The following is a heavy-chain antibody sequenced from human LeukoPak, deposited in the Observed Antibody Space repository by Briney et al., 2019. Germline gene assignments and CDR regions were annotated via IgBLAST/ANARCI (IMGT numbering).Heavy chain of an antibody. CDR3: ARGSSSGRSGHDAFDI. CDR2: ISYSGST. D-gene: IGHD3-10*01. Sequence: SETLSLTCTVSGGSISSYYWSWIRQPPGKGLEWIGYISYSGSTNYNPSLKSRVTISVDTSKNQFSLKLTSVTAADTAVYYCARGSSSGRSGHDAFDIWGQGTMVTVSS. CDR1: GGSISSYY. V-gene: IGHV4-59*12. J-gene: IGHJ3*02.